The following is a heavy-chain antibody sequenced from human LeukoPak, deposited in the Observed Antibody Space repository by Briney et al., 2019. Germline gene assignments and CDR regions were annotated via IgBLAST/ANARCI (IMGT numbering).Heavy chain of an antibody. CDR1: GFTSEGYA. CDR3: AKDGYKAAGYFDL. D-gene: IGHD6-13*01. J-gene: IGHJ2*01. CDR2: ISGKGDNT. V-gene: IGHV3-43*02. Sequence: PGESLRLSCAASGFTSEGYAMHWVRQVPGQGLEWVALISGKGDNTQYAESVKGRFTVSRDNRKNSLSLQMDGLRVEDTALFYCAKDGYKAAGYFDLWGRGTLVTVSS.